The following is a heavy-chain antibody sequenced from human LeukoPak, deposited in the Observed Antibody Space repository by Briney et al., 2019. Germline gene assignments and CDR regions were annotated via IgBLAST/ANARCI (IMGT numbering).Heavy chain of an antibody. V-gene: IGHV3-23*01. D-gene: IGHD3-10*01. J-gene: IGHJ4*02. CDR2: ISGSGGST. CDR1: GFTFSSHG. CDR3: ARAKPKNMVRGLIMRRESRYYFDY. Sequence: GGSLRLSCAASGFTFSSHGMSWVRQAPGKGLEWVSAISGSGGSTYYADSVKGRFTISRDNSKSTLYIQMNSLRAEDTAVYYCARAKPKNMVRGLIMRRESRYYFDYWGQGTLVTVSS.